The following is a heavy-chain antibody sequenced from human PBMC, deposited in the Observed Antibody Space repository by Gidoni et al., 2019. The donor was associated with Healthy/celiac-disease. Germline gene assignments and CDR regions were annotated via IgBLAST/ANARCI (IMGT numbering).Heavy chain of an antibody. CDR1: GFTFSSYA. V-gene: IGHV3-23*01. D-gene: IGHD2-21*01. CDR3: AKDPFGVIAPPYYFDY. CDR2: ISGSGGST. J-gene: IGHJ4*02. Sequence: EVQLLESGGGLVQPGGSLRLSCAASGFTFSSYAMSWVRQAPGKGLEWVSAISGSGGSTYYADSVKGRFTISRDNSKNTLYLQMNSLRAEDTAVYYCAKDPFGVIAPPYYFDYWGQGTLVTVSS.